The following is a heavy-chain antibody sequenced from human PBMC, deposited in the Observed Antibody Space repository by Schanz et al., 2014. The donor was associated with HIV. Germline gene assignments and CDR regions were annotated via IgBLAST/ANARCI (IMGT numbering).Heavy chain of an antibody. CDR1: GGSFSYYA. J-gene: IGHJ6*02. CDR2: IIPIFGTA. Sequence: QVQLVQSGAEVKKPGSSVKVSCKASGGSFSYYAISWVRQAPGQGLEWMGGIIPIFGTANYAQKFQGRVTIIADESTSTAYMELSSLRSADTAVYFCARAAFSSEYYYGMDVWGQGTTVTVSS. CDR3: ARAAFSSEYYYGMDV. D-gene: IGHD3-3*02. V-gene: IGHV1-69*01.